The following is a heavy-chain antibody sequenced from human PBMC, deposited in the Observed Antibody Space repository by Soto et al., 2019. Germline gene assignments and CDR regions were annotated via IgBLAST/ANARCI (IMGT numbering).Heavy chain of an antibody. CDR2: IYYSGST. D-gene: IGHD4-17*01. Sequence: SETLSLTCTVSGGSISSSSYYWGWIRQPPGKGLEWIGSIYYSGSTYYNPSLKSRVTISVDTSKNQFSLKLSSVTAADTAVYYCARRDYGGELYFDYWGQGTLVTVSS. J-gene: IGHJ4*02. V-gene: IGHV4-39*01. CDR3: ARRDYGGELYFDY. CDR1: GGSISSSSYY.